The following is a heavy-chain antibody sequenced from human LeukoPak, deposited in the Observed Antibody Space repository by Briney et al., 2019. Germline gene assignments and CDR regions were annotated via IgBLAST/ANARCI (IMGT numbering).Heavy chain of an antibody. V-gene: IGHV4-59*01. CDR1: GGSISSYY. CDR2: IYYSGST. J-gene: IGHJ3*02. Sequence: SETLSLTCTVSGGSISSYYWSWIRQPPGKGLEWIGYIYYSGSTNYNPSLKSRVTISVDTSKNQFSLKLSSVTAADTAVYYCARDGIQYGDAFDIWGQGTMVTLSS. CDR3: ARDGIQYGDAFDI. D-gene: IGHD5-18*01.